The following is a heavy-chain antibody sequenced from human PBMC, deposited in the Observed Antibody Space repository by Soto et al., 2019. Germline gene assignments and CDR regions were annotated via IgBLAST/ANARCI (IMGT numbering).Heavy chain of an antibody. Sequence: GGSLRLSCAASGFTFSSYSMNWVRQAPGKGLEWVSSISSSSSYIYYADSVKGRFTISRDNAKNSLYLQMNSLRAEDTAVYYCARSREIGSSGWYARGFVDIWGQGTMVTVSS. CDR3: ARSREIGSSGWYARGFVDI. CDR2: ISSSSSYI. D-gene: IGHD6-19*01. CDR1: GFTFSSYS. J-gene: IGHJ3*02. V-gene: IGHV3-21*01.